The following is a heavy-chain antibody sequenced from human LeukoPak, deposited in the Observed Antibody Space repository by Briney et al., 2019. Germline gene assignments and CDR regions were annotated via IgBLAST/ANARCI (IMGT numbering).Heavy chain of an antibody. D-gene: IGHD5-18*01. CDR3: ARVHRGYSYGLFD. CDR1: GGSFSDYY. CDR2: INHSGST. J-gene: IGHJ4*02. V-gene: IGHV4-34*01. Sequence: SETLSLTCAVYGGSFSDYYWSWIRQPPAKGLEWIGEINHSGSTNYNPSLKSRVTISVDTSKNQFSLKLSSVTAADTAVYYCARVHRGYSYGLFDWGQGTLVTVSS.